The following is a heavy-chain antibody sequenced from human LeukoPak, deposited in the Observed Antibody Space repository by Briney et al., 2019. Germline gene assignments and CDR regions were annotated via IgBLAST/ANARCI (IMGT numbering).Heavy chain of an antibody. Sequence: GGSLRLSCAASGFTFDDYAMHWVRQAAGKGLEWVSVISWNSGSICYAHSVKGRFTISRDNAKNSLYLQMNRLRAEDTAVYYCARGGGAVAGYHDYRGQGTLVTVSS. CDR1: GFTFDDYA. CDR2: ISWNSGSI. J-gene: IGHJ4*02. D-gene: IGHD6-19*01. V-gene: IGHV3-9*01. CDR3: ARGGGAVAGYHDY.